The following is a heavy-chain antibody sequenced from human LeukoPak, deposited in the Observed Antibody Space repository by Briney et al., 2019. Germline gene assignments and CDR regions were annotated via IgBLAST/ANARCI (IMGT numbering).Heavy chain of an antibody. V-gene: IGHV4-34*01. CDR3: ARVSGGSTYYYYYGMDV. CDR2: INHSGST. J-gene: IGHJ6*02. D-gene: IGHD2-15*01. Sequence: SETLSLTCAVYGGSFSGYYWSWIRQPPGKGLEWIGEINHSGSTNYNPSLKGRVTISVDTSKNQFSLKLSSVTAADTAVYYCARVSGGSTYYYYYGMDVWGQGTTVTVSS. CDR1: GGSFSGYY.